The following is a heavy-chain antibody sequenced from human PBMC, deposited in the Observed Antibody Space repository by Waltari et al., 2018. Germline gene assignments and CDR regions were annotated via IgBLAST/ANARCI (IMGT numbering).Heavy chain of an antibody. J-gene: IGHJ2*01. V-gene: IGHV4-59*01. D-gene: IGHD6-19*01. CDR1: GGSISSYY. CDR2: IYYSGST. CDR3: ARTQWPGLGYFDL. Sequence: QVQLQESGPGLVKPSETLSLTCTVSGGSISSYYWSWIRQPPGKGLEWIGYIYYSGSTNYNPSLKSRVTISVDTSKNQFSLKLSSVTAADTAVYYCARTQWPGLGYFDLWGRGTLVTVSS.